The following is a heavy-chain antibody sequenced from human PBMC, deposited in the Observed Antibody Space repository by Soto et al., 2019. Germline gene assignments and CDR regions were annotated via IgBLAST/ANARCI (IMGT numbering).Heavy chain of an antibody. J-gene: IGHJ4*02. CDR1: GFTFSSYA. CDR3: AEQWSDARTRENCGVVAY. CDR2: IRASGTST. V-gene: IGHV3-23*01. Sequence: PGGPLRLSRAASGFTFSSYAMAWVRQAPGKGLEWVSTIRASGTSTYYADSVEGRFSISRDNSKNTLYLQMNSLRAEDTAVYFFAEQWSDARTRENCGVVAYWGQGA. D-gene: IGHD2-8*01.